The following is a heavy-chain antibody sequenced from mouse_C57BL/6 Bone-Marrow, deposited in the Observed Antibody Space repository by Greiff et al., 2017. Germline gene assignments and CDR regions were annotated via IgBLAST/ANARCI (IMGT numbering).Heavy chain of an antibody. V-gene: IGHV5-15*01. CDR3: ARKGGIAMDY. CDR2: ISNLAYSI. J-gene: IGHJ4*01. CDR1: GFTFSDYG. Sequence: EVKVVESGGGLVQPGGSLKLSCAASGFTFSDYGMAWVRQAPRKGPEWVAFISNLAYSIYYADTVTGRFTISRENAKNTLYLEMSSLRSEETAMYYCARKGGIAMDYWCQGTSVTVSS.